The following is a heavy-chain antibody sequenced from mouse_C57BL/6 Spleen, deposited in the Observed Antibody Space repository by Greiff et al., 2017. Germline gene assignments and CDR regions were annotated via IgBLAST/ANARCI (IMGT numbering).Heavy chain of an antibody. CDR1: GFTFSSYA. V-gene: IGHV5-4*01. J-gene: IGHJ1*03. CDR2: ISDGGSYT. Sequence: EVKLVESGGGLVKPGGSLKLSCAASGFTFSSYAMSWVRQTPEKRLEWVATISDGGSYTYYPDNVKGRFTISRDNAKNNLYLQMSHLKSEDTAMYYCARDPDYYGSPLPSFDVWGTGTTVTVSS. D-gene: IGHD1-1*01. CDR3: ARDPDYYGSPLPSFDV.